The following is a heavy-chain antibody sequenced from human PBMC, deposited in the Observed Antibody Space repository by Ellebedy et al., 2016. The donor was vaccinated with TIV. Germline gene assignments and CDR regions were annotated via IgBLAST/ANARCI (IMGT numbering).Heavy chain of an antibody. D-gene: IGHD1-26*01. CDR3: ARETYSPVDFDL. CDR2: ISGNGLHI. Sequence: GESLKISCTAFGLPLDHCNMNWVRQAPGKGLEWVSSISGNGLHIKYTDLVQGRFTVSRDNAKNSLYLQMNSLRDEDTAVYYCARETYSPVDFDLWGQGTLVTVSS. V-gene: IGHV3-21*01. J-gene: IGHJ4*02. CDR1: GLPLDHCN.